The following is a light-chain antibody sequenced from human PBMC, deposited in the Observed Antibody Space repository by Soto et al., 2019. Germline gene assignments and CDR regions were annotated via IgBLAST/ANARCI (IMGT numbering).Light chain of an antibody. Sequence: DIQVTQSPSTLSASVGDRVTISCRASQNIDSWLAWYQQKPGKAPKLLIYDASSLESGVPSRFGGSGSGTEFTLTISSLQPDDFATYYCQQYNSYPYSFGPGTKVDIK. CDR2: DAS. CDR3: QQYNSYPYS. J-gene: IGKJ3*01. V-gene: IGKV1-5*01. CDR1: QNIDSW.